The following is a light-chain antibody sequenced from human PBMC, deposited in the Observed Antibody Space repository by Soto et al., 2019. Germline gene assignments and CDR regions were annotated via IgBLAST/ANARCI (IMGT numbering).Light chain of an antibody. CDR1: ISDVGAYNF. Sequence: ALTQPAAVSGSPGQSITIACTGTISDVGAYNFVSWYQHHPGRAPKLIIYEVTIRPSGVSNRFSGSKSGNTASLTISGLQAEDEADYYCSSYTTSAPYVFGSGTKVTVL. CDR3: SSYTTSAPYV. CDR2: EVT. J-gene: IGLJ1*01. V-gene: IGLV2-14*01.